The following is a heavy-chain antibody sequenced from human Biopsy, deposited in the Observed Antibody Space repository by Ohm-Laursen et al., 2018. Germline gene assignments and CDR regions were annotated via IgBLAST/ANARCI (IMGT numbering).Heavy chain of an antibody. J-gene: IGHJ4*02. D-gene: IGHD3-10*01. Sequence: GASVKVSCKASGYTFTGYYMHWVRQAPGQGLEWMGWINPNSGVTNYAQQFQGRVTMTRDTSISTAYMELSRLRSDDTAVYYCARDPRYGYGSYFDYWGQGTLVAVSS. V-gene: IGHV1-2*02. CDR3: ARDPRYGYGSYFDY. CDR1: GYTFTGYY. CDR2: INPNSGVT.